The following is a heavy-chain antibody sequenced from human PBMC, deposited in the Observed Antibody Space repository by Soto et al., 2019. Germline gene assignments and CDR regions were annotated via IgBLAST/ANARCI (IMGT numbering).Heavy chain of an antibody. Sequence: QVQLVESGGGVVQPGRSLRLSCAASGFTFSSYGMHWVRQAPGKGLEWVAVIWYDGSNKYYADSVKGRFTISRDNSKNTLYLQLNSLRAEDTAVYYCARGREARAPIRYLDVWGQGNTVTVSS. V-gene: IGHV3-33*01. J-gene: IGHJ6*02. CDR3: ARGREARAPIRYLDV. CDR2: IWYDGSNK. D-gene: IGHD3-9*01. CDR1: GFTFSSYG.